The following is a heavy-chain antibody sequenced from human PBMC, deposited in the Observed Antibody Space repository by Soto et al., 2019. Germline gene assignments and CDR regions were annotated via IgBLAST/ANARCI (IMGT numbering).Heavy chain of an antibody. J-gene: IGHJ3*02. CDR2: IKSKTDGGTT. CDR1: SVSNAW. Sequence: SVSNAWMNWVRQAPGKGLEWVGRIKSKTDGGTTDYAAPVKGRFTISRDDSKNTLYLQMNSLKTEDTAVYYCTTDHDLNYAFDIRGQGTMVTVSS. V-gene: IGHV3-15*07. CDR3: TTDHDLNYAFDI. D-gene: IGHD1-1*01.